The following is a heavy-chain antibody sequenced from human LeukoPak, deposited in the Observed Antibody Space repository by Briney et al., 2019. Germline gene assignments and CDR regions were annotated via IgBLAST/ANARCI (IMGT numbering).Heavy chain of an antibody. J-gene: IGHJ4*02. Sequence: GGSLRLSCAASGFTFSSYSMTWVRQAPGKGLEWLSSFTSRSRSIYYADSVKGRFTISRDNAKNLLYLQMNSLRSEDTAVYYCARDAYNYYYSDYWGQGTLVTVSS. V-gene: IGHV3-21*04. CDR3: ARDAYNYYYSDY. CDR1: GFTFSSYS. D-gene: IGHD5-24*01. CDR2: FTSRSRSI.